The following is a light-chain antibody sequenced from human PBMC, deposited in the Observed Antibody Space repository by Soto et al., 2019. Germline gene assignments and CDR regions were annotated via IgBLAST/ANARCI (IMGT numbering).Light chain of an antibody. CDR1: QSVGTR. V-gene: IGKV3-20*01. J-gene: IGKJ5*01. CDR2: GAS. CDR3: QHYQSGHPIT. Sequence: EILLTQSPDTLSLSPGERATLSCRAAQSVGTRLAWYQHKTGQAPRLLISGASSRATGIPDRFTGSGSETSFTLTISRLEPEDFALYYCQHYQSGHPITFGQGTRLGI.